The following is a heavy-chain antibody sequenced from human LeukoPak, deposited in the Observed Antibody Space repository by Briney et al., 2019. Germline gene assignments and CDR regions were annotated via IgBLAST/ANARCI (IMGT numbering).Heavy chain of an antibody. CDR2: INHSGST. D-gene: IGHD2-8*01. J-gene: IGHJ4*02. V-gene: IGHV4-34*01. CDR3: AGSHGY. CDR1: GGSFSGYY. Sequence: SETLSLTCAVYGGSFSGYYWSWIRQPPGKGLEWIGEINHSGSTNYNPSLKSRVTISVDTSKNQFSLKLSSVTAADTAVYYCAGSHGYWGQGTLVTVSP.